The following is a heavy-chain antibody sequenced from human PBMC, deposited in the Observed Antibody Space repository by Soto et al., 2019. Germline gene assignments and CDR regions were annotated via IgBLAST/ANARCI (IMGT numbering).Heavy chain of an antibody. CDR3: ARDSPIGSTFSGYDAIDY. D-gene: IGHD5-12*01. CDR2: IIPLLDIT. Sequence: QVQLVQSGAEVKKPGSSVKVSSKALGGALPNNIFTGVRQAPGQGLEWWGRIIPLLDITNYAQKFQGRVTITADKSTSTAYMELNSLISEDTAVYYCARDSPIGSTFSGYDAIDYWGQGTLVTVSS. J-gene: IGHJ4*02. CDR1: GGALPNNI. V-gene: IGHV1-69*08.